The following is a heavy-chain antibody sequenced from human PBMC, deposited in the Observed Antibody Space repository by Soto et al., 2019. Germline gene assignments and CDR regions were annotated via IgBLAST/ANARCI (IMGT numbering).Heavy chain of an antibody. CDR2: IKQDGSEK. CDR3: STRLYDILTGCYYFDY. D-gene: IGHD3-9*01. V-gene: IGHV3-7*03. Sequence: PSGSLKLSCAASGFTFSSYWMSWVRQAPGKGLEWVANIKQDGSEKYYVDSVKGRFTISRDNAKNSLQLQMNSLRAEDTAVYYCSTRLYDILTGCYYFDYWGQGTLVTVSS. CDR1: GFTFSSYW. J-gene: IGHJ4*02.